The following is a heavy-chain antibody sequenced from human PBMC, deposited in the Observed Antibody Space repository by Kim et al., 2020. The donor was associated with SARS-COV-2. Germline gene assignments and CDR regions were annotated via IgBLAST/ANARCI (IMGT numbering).Heavy chain of an antibody. J-gene: IGHJ4*02. CDR2: IYSGGSK. CDR1: GITGIRNY. V-gene: IGHV3-66*01. CDR3: ARGYSSSLR. Sequence: CPASGITGIRNYMSGVRQAPGKGLEWVSIIYSGGSKYYADSVKGRFTISRDNSKNTLYLQMNSLRAEDTAVYYCARGYSSSLRWGQGTLAT. D-gene: IGHD6-13*01.